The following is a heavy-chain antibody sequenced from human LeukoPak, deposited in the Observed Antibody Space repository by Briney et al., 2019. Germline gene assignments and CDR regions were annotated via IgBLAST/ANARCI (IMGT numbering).Heavy chain of an antibody. D-gene: IGHD6-19*01. Sequence: ASVKVTCKASGYTFTSYGISWVRQAPAQGLEWMGWISAYNGNTNYAQKLQGRVTMTKDTSTSTAYMELRSLRSDDTAVYYCRSGWYGSGTDCWGQGTLVTVSS. J-gene: IGHJ4*02. CDR1: GYTFTSYG. CDR3: RSGWYGSGTDC. V-gene: IGHV1-18*01. CDR2: ISAYNGNT.